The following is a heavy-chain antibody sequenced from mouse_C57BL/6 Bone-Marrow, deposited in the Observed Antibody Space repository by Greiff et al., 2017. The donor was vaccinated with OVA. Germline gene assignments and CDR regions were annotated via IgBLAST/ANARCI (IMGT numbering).Heavy chain of an antibody. V-gene: IGHV1-76*01. J-gene: IGHJ3*01. CDR3: ARGDSNYVAWFAY. CDR1: GYTFTDYY. D-gene: IGHD2-5*01. CDR2: IYPGSGNT. Sequence: QVQLKQSGAELVRPGASVKLSCKASGYTFTDYYLNWVQQRPGQGLEWIARIYPGSGNTYYNDKFKGQATLTAEKSSSTAYMQLSSLTSEDSAVYFCARGDSNYVAWFAYWGQGTLVTVSA.